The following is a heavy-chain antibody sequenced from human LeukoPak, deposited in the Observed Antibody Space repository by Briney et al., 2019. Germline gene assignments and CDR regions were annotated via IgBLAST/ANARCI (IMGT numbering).Heavy chain of an antibody. J-gene: IGHJ4*02. Sequence: SETLSLTCSVSGASVSGGDYYWSWIRQPAGKGLEWIGRVYGCVSSQRNPSHQYNPSLMGRLTISADTSRNQFSLSLHSVTAADTAIYYCARDRQEGGMRVSSFQYWGQGTPVTVSS. CDR3: ARDRQEGGMRVSSFQY. CDR1: GASVSGGDYY. CDR2: VYGCVSSQRNPSH. D-gene: IGHD2-15*01. V-gene: IGHV4-61*02.